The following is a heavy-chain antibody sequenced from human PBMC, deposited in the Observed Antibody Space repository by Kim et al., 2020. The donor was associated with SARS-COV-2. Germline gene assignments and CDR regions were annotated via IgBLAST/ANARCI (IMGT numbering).Heavy chain of an antibody. CDR1: GGSISSYY. V-gene: IGHV4-59*13. Sequence: SETLSLTCTVSGGSISSYYWSWIRQPPGKGLEWIGYIYYSGSTNYNPSLKSRVTISVDTSKNQVSLKLSSVTAADTAVYYCSREGYYDSSGYYHHDAFD. D-gene: IGHD3-22*01. CDR2: IYYSGST. J-gene: IGHJ3*02. CDR3: SREGYYDSSGYYHHDAFD.